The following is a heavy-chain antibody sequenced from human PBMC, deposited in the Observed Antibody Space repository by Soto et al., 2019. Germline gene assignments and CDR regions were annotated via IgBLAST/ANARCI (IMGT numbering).Heavy chain of an antibody. CDR2: IDTYGSAT. J-gene: IGHJ3*02. CDR1: GFSLSVYW. Sequence: GGSLRLSCAASGFSLSVYWMHWVRQAPGKGLAWVSRIDTYGSATKYADSVEGRFSISKDNAENTLYLQMNNLRADDTAVYYCVRVLKSIGWENHVFDILGQGTMVTVSS. D-gene: IGHD6-19*01. V-gene: IGHV3-74*01. CDR3: VRVLKSIGWENHVFDI.